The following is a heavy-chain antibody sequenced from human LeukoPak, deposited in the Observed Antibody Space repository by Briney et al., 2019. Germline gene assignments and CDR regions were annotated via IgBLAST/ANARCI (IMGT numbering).Heavy chain of an antibody. V-gene: IGHV3-23*01. J-gene: IGHJ4*02. CDR3: AKSSGKSFPSSRVFDF. CDR2: VGDNIDT. CDR1: GFTFGNYA. Sequence: PGGSLRLSCAASGFTFGNYAFSWVRRAPGRGLEWVSIVGDNIDTHYADSVKGRFTISRDNSNNALYLQMNSLRAEDTATYFCAKSSGKSFPSSRVFDFWGQGTLVTVSS. D-gene: IGHD6-13*01.